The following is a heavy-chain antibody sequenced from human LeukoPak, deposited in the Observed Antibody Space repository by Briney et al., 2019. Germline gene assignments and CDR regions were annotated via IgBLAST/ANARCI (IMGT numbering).Heavy chain of an antibody. V-gene: IGHV4-61*02. Sequence: SQTLSLTCTVSGGSISSGSYYWSWIRQPAGKGLEWIGRIYTSGSTNYNPSLKSRVTISVDTSKNQFSLKLSSLTAADTAVYYCARAARQANLFDPWGQGTLVTVSS. CDR2: IYTSGST. CDR1: GGSISSGSYY. D-gene: IGHD6-25*01. CDR3: ARAARQANLFDP. J-gene: IGHJ5*02.